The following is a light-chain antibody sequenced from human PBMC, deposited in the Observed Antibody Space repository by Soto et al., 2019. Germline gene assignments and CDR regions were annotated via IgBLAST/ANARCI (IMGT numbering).Light chain of an antibody. Sequence: DIVLAHSPGTLSLSPVEISTLSCRASQSVSSSYLAGYQQKPGHAPRLLIYGASSRATGIPDRFSGSGSGTDFTLTISRLEPEDFAVYYCQQYGSSPGTFGQGTKVDI. CDR2: GAS. CDR1: QSVSSSY. CDR3: QQYGSSPGT. V-gene: IGKV3-20*01. J-gene: IGKJ1*01.